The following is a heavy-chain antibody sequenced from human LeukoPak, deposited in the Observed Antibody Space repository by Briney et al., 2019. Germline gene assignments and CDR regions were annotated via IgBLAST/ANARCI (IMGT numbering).Heavy chain of an antibody. V-gene: IGHV1-2*06. CDR3: ARVVAVAKNWFDP. J-gene: IGHJ5*02. D-gene: IGHD6-19*01. CDR2: INPNSGGT. Sequence: ASVKVSCKASGYTFTGYYMHWVRQAPGQGLEWMGRINPNSGGTNYAQKFQGRVTMIRDTSISTAYMELSRLRSDDTAVYYCARVVAVAKNWFDPWGQGTLVTVSS. CDR1: GYTFTGYY.